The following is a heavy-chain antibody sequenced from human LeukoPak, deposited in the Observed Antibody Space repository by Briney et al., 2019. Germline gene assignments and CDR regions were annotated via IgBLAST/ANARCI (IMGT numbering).Heavy chain of an antibody. CDR3: VRGTGY. CDR2: ISSNGDNT. CDR1: GFTVSTNY. V-gene: IGHV3-64D*06. Sequence: GGSLRLSCAASGFTVSTNYMSWVRQAPGKGLEYVSAISSNGDNTYYADSVKGRFTISRDNSKNTLYLQMSSLRADDTAVYYCVRGTGYWGQGTLVTVSS. J-gene: IGHJ4*02.